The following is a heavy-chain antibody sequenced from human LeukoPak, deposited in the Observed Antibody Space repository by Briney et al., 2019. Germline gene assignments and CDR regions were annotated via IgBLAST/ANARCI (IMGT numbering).Heavy chain of an antibody. CDR2: IYYSGST. J-gene: IGHJ5*02. CDR3: AGYFDVLRFLEWSPRNWFDP. D-gene: IGHD3-3*01. Sequence: SETLSLTCTVSGGSISSSSYYWGWIRQPPGKGLEWIGSIYYSGSTYYNPSLKSRVTISVDTSKNQFSLKLSSVTAADTAVYSCAGYFDVLRFLEWSPRNWFDPWGQGTLVTVSS. V-gene: IGHV4-39*01. CDR1: GGSISSSSYY.